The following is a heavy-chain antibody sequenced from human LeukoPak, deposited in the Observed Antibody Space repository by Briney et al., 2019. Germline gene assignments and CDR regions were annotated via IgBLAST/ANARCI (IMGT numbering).Heavy chain of an antibody. CDR2: INTDGSST. CDR3: ARDPRSHNWCDP. J-gene: IGHJ5*02. CDR1: GFTFSSYW. V-gene: IGHV3-74*01. Sequence: GGSLRLTYAASGFTFSSYWLHWVRQAPGKGLVWVSRINTDGSSTSYAASVKGRFTISRDNAKNTLYLQMNSLRVEDAAVYYCARDPRSHNWCDPWRQRPLVTVSS.